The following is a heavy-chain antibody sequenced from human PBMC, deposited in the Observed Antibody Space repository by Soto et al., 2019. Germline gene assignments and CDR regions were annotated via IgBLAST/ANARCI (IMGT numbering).Heavy chain of an antibody. J-gene: IGHJ5*02. CDR1: GYTFSNYG. CDR2: ISLYSDGT. V-gene: IGHV1-18*01. D-gene: IGHD2-2*01. CDR3: ARVVQGAEAWFGP. Sequence: SVKVSCKTSGYTFSNYGITWVRQAPGQPLEWLGWISLYSDGTNYAQKFQGRVSMTTDTSTTTAYMELRSLRSDDTAVYYCARVVQGAEAWFGPWGQGTLVTVSS.